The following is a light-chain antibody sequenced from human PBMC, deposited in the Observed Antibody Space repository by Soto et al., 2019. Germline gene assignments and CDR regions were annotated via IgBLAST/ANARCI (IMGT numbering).Light chain of an antibody. V-gene: IGLV1-44*01. CDR2: NNN. J-gene: IGLJ3*02. CDR3: AAWDDSLNGVV. CDR1: SSNIGSTT. Sequence: QSVLTQPPSASGTPGQRVTIACSGSSSNIGSTTVKWYQQLPGTAPKLRIYNNNQRPSGVPDRFSGSKSGTSASLAISGLQSEDEADYYGAAWDDSLNGVVFGGGTKLTVL.